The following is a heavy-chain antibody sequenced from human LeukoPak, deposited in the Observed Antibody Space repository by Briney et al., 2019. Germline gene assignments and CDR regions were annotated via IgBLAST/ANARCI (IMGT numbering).Heavy chain of an antibody. CDR3: AREWGSGRDAFDI. V-gene: IGHV3-30*04. CDR1: GFTFSSYT. J-gene: IGHJ3*02. D-gene: IGHD2-15*01. Sequence: PGGSLRLSCAASGFTFSSYTMDWVRQAPGKGLEWVAVISYDGSNKYYADSVKGRFTISRDNSKNTLYLQMNSLRAEDTAVYYCAREWGSGRDAFDIWGQGTMVTVSS. CDR2: ISYDGSNK.